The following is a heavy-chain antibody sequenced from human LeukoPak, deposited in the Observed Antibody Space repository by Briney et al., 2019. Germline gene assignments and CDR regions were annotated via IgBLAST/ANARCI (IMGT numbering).Heavy chain of an antibody. CDR1: GFTFTSSA. CDR3: AAEPHCTNGVCPDY. V-gene: IGHV1-58*01. J-gene: IGHJ4*02. Sequence: SVKVSCKASGFTFTSSAVQWVRQARGQRLEWIGWIVVGSGNTNYAQKFQERVTITRDMFTSTAYMELSSLRSEDTVVYYCAAEPHCTNGVCPDYWGQGTLVTVSS. CDR2: IVVGSGNT. D-gene: IGHD2-8*01.